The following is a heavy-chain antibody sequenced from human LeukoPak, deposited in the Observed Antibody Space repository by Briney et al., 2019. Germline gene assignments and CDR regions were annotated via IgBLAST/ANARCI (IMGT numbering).Heavy chain of an antibody. CDR1: DGSISSSSYY. J-gene: IGHJ4*02. Sequence: PSETLSLTCTVSDGSISSSSYYWVWIRQPPGEGLEWIGSVYYSGSTYYNPSLKSRVTISVDTSKNQFSLKLSSVTAADTAVYYCARRYCSTTSCQEDYWGQGTLVTVSS. V-gene: IGHV4-39*01. CDR3: ARRYCSTTSCQEDY. D-gene: IGHD2-2*01. CDR2: VYYSGST.